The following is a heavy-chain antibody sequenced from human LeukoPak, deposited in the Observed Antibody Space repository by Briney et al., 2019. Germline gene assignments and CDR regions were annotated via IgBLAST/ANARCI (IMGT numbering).Heavy chain of an antibody. CDR1: GGTFSSYA. Sequence: GASVKVSCKASGGTFSSYAISWVRQAPGQGLEWMGRIIPILGIANYAQKFQGRVTITADKSTSTAYMELSSLRSEDTAVYYCARDKGEQWLVSRGVGYFDYWGQGTLVTVSS. CDR2: IIPILGIA. CDR3: ARDKGEQWLVSRGVGYFDY. V-gene: IGHV1-69*04. J-gene: IGHJ4*02. D-gene: IGHD6-19*01.